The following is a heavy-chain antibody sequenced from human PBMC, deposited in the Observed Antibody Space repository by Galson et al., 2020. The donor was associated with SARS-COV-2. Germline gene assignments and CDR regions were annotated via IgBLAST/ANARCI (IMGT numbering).Heavy chain of an antibody. CDR2: ISSSSSYI. CDR1: GFTFSSYS. J-gene: IGHJ4*02. CDR3: ASSYYDFWSGYRMEYYFDY. V-gene: IGHV3-21*01. D-gene: IGHD3-3*01. Sequence: GESLKISCAASGFTFSSYSMNWVRQAPGKGLEWVSSISSSSSYIYYADSVKGRFTISRDNAKNSLYLQMNSLRAEDTAVYYCASSYYDFWSGYRMEYYFDYWGQGTLVTVSS.